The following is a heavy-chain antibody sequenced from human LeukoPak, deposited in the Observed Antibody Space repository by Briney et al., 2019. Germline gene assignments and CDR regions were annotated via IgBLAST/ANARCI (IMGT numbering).Heavy chain of an antibody. Sequence: PSETLSLTCSVAGGSISRSTYYWAWIRQPPGKGLEWIGTIYYSGSTYYNPSLKSAVIISVDTSKNQFSLKLNSVTAADTAVYFGARRAYSAAYWKHFDYWGQGTLVTVSS. CDR1: GGSISRSTYY. CDR3: ARRAYSAAYWKHFDY. J-gene: IGHJ4*02. CDR2: IYYSGST. D-gene: IGHD1-1*01. V-gene: IGHV4-39*01.